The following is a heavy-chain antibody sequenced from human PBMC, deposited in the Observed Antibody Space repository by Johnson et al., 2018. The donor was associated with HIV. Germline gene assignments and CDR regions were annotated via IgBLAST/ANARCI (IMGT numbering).Heavy chain of an antibody. V-gene: IGHV3-30*02. J-gene: IGHJ3*01. CDR3: VRESYGHSGPDSAFDV. D-gene: IGHD3-16*02. Sequence: QVQLVESGGGLVQPGGCLRLSCAASGFTFSNYAMTWVRQAPGQGLEWVAFIRYDGSNKYYADSVKGRFTISRDNSKNTLYLQMNSLRAEDTAVYYCVRESYGHSGPDSAFDVWGQGTMVTVSS. CDR1: GFTFSNYA. CDR2: IRYDGSNK.